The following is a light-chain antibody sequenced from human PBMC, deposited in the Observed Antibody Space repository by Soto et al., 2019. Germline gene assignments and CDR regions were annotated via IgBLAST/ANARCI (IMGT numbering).Light chain of an antibody. CDR1: QYMSNT. Sequence: EIVMTQSPATLSVSPGERATLSCRASQYMSNTLAWYQQKPGQAPRLLIYDASNRATGIPARFSGSGSGTDFTLTISSLEPEDFAVYYCQQRSNWAFGGGTKVEIK. CDR2: DAS. J-gene: IGKJ4*01. V-gene: IGKV3-11*01. CDR3: QQRSNWA.